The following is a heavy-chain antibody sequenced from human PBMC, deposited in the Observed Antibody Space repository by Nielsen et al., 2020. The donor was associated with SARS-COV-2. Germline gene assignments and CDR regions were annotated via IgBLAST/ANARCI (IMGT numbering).Heavy chain of an antibody. Sequence: ASVKVSCKASGYTFSSYGITWVRQAPGQGLEWMGWINVYNGNTKYVEKFQGRVTMATDTLTSTAYMDLRSLRSDDTALYYCARAVVPNKHSNYLSGYFDYWGQGTLVTVSS. D-gene: IGHD4-11*01. CDR2: INVYNGNT. CDR3: ARAVVPNKHSNYLSGYFDY. CDR1: GYTFSSYG. J-gene: IGHJ4*02. V-gene: IGHV1-18*04.